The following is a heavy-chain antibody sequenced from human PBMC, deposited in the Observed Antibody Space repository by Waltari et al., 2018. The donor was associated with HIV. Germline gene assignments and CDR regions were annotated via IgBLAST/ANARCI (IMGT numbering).Heavy chain of an antibody. D-gene: IGHD6-13*01. J-gene: IGHJ4*02. Sequence: QLQLQESGPGLVKSSETLSPICNVSGGSISSSSYYWDWIRQPPGKGLEWFGSVYYSGATYSNPSLKSRVTISADTSNNSFSLKVRSVTDADTAMYYCARRSAAGTNQAFDHWGQGTLVTVSS. CDR2: VYYSGAT. CDR1: GGSISSSSYY. CDR3: ARRSAAGTNQAFDH. V-gene: IGHV4-39*02.